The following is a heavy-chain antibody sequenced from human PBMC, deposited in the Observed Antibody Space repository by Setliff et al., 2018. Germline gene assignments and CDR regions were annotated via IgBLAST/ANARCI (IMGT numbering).Heavy chain of an antibody. CDR3: ARGRNIAIRLLDS. CDR2: IYYSGST. J-gene: IGHJ4*02. D-gene: IGHD6-6*01. Sequence: SETLSLTCTVSGGSISSGGYYWSWIRQHPGKGPEWIGYIYYSGSTYYNPSLKSRVTISVDTSKNQFSLKLSSVTAADTAVYYCARGRNIAIRLLDSWGQGNLVTVSS. V-gene: IGHV4-31*03. CDR1: GGSISSGGYY.